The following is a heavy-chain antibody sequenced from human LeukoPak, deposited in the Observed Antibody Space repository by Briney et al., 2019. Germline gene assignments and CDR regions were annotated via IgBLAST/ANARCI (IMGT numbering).Heavy chain of an antibody. V-gene: IGHV4-34*01. Sequence: PSETLSLTCGVYGGSFSGYYWNWIRQPPGMGLEWIGEINHRGGTGYNPSLKSRVTMLVDTSKNVFSLKLTSVTAADTAVYYCARAYYYDSSAAIDYGGQGILVTVSS. CDR2: INHRGGT. CDR1: GGSFSGYY. D-gene: IGHD3-22*01. J-gene: IGHJ4*02. CDR3: ARAYYYDSSAAIDY.